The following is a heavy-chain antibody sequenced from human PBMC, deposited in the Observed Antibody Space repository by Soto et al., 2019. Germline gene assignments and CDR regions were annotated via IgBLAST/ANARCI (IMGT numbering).Heavy chain of an antibody. CDR3: ARGGATVSLGFDS. Sequence: EVPLVESGGDLVQPGGSLTLACAASGFTFGSDWMSWVRQTPGKGLEWVANIRGDGSDKYYVDSVKGRFTISRDNAKNSRYLHMNNLRAADEAVYYCARGGATVSLGFDSWGQGTLVTVSS. J-gene: IGHJ4*02. CDR2: IRGDGSDK. CDR1: GFTFGSDW. V-gene: IGHV3-7*04. D-gene: IGHD1-26*01.